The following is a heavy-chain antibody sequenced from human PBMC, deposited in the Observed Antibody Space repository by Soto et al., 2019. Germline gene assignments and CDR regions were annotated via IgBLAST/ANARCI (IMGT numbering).Heavy chain of an antibody. CDR1: GDSVSSPYY. Sequence: QVQLQESGPGLVKPSGTLSLTCAVSGDSVSSPYYWCWVRQPPGKGLEWIGEVFHTGTTSYNPSLRSRVTISMDTSNTQFSLDLCSVTAADTAVYYCARSAGWYAVHSWGPGTLVIVSS. J-gene: IGHJ4*02. CDR2: VFHTGTT. V-gene: IGHV4-4*02. CDR3: ARSAGWYAVHS. D-gene: IGHD6-19*01.